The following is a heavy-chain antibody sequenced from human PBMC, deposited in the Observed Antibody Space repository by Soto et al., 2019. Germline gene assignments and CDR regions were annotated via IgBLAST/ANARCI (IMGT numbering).Heavy chain of an antibody. J-gene: IGHJ6*03. CDR2: INTSGSTL. CDR3: ARSSGGFLGRYYYYYMDV. Sequence: GGSLRLSCAASGFTFSDYDMTWIRRAPGKGLEWLSHINTSGSTLSYADSVKGRFTVSRDNAKNSLYLQMNSLRAEDTAVYYCARSSGGFLGRYYYYYMDVWGKGTTVTVSS. V-gene: IGHV3-11*01. CDR1: GFTFSDYD. D-gene: IGHD3-3*01.